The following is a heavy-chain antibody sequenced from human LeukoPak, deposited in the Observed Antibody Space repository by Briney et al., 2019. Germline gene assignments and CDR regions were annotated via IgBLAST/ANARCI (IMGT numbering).Heavy chain of an antibody. CDR1: SGSFNDYC. D-gene: IGHD3-22*01. CDR3: ARGVVDYSTRSGYLSH. J-gene: IGHJ4*02. Sequence: SETLSLTCAVYSGSFNDYCWIWLRQPPRRGLEWIGEIYSGGSANYDPSLKGRLAISVDPSKSQFSLKLSSLTAADTVVYFCARGVVDYSTRSGYLSHWGQGTLVTVSS. V-gene: IGHV4-34*01. CDR2: IYSGGSA.